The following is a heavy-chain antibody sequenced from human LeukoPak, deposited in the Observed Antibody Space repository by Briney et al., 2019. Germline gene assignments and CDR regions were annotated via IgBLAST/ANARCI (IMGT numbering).Heavy chain of an antibody. CDR1: GGSVISGSYY. CDR3: ARDRSPDAFDI. J-gene: IGHJ3*02. CDR2: IYYSGST. D-gene: IGHD3-10*01. V-gene: IGHV4-61*01. Sequence: SETLSLTCTVSGGSVISGSYYWSWIRQPPGKGLEWIGYIYYSGSTNYNPSLKSRVTISVDTSKNQFSLKLSSVTAADTAVYYCARDRSPDAFDIWGQGTMVTVSS.